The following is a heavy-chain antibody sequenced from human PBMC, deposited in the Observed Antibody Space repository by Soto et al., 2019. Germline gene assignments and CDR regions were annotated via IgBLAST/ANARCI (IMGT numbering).Heavy chain of an antibody. Sequence: SVKVSCKASGGTFSSYAISWVRQAPGQGLEWMGGIIPIFGTANYAQKFQGRVTITADESTSTAYMELSSLRSEDTAVYYCVTYEERTPGWGPLADFWGQGTLVTVSS. J-gene: IGHJ4*02. CDR2: IIPIFGTA. CDR1: GGTFSSYA. D-gene: IGHD3-10*01. V-gene: IGHV1-69*13. CDR3: VTYEERTPGWGPLADF.